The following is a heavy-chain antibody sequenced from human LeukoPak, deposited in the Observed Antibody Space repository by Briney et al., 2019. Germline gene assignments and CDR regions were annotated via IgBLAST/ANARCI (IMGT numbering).Heavy chain of an antibody. V-gene: IGHV3-48*03. D-gene: IGHD5-24*01. Sequence: GGSLRLSCAASGFTFSSYEMNWVRQAPGKGLEWVSYISSSGSTIYYADSVKGRFTISRDNAKNSLYLQMNSLRAEDTAVYYCARAITNYGYIFDYWGQGTLVTVSS. CDR2: ISSSGSTI. J-gene: IGHJ4*02. CDR1: GFTFSSYE. CDR3: ARAITNYGYIFDY.